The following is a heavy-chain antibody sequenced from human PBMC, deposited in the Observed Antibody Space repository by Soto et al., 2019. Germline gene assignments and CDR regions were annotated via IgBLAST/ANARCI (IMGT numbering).Heavy chain of an antibody. D-gene: IGHD2-2*01. Sequence: QVQLVESGGGVVQPGRSLRLSCAASGFTFSSYGMHWVRQAPGKGLEWVAVISYDGSNKYYADSVKGRFTISRDNSKNTLYLQMNGLRAEDTAVYYCAKDWFSVVPAAIDAFDIWGQGTMVTVSS. CDR3: AKDWFSVVPAAIDAFDI. CDR1: GFTFSSYG. CDR2: ISYDGSNK. J-gene: IGHJ3*02. V-gene: IGHV3-30*18.